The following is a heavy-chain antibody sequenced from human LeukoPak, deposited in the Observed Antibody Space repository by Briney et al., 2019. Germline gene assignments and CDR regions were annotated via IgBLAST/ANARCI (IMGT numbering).Heavy chain of an antibody. CDR2: IYTSGSA. V-gene: IGHV4-4*07. J-gene: IGHJ4*02. Sequence: SGTLSLTCTVSGGSISSYYWSWIRQPAGKGLEWIGRIYTSGSANYNPSPKSRVSMSVYTSKNQFSLKLSTVTAADTAVYYCAGGARYCSGGSCYFREFHDWGEGTPVTASS. CDR1: GGSISSYY. CDR3: AGGARYCSGGSCYFREFHD. D-gene: IGHD2-15*01.